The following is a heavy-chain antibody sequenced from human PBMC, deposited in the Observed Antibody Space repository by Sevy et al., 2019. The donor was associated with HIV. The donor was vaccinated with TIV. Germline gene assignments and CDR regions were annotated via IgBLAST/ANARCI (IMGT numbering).Heavy chain of an antibody. CDR1: GYTFTSYG. Sequence: ASVKVSCKASGYTFTSYGISWVRQAPGQGLEWMGWISAYNGNTNYAQKLQGRVTMTTDTSTSTAYMELRSLRSDDTAVYYCASQNSTYYYDSSGYPLDIWGQGTMVTVSS. D-gene: IGHD3-22*01. J-gene: IGHJ3*02. CDR2: ISAYNGNT. CDR3: ASQNSTYYYDSSGYPLDI. V-gene: IGHV1-18*01.